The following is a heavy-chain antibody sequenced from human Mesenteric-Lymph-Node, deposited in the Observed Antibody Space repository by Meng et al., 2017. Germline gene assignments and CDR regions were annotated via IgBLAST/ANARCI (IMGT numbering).Heavy chain of an antibody. CDR2: ISAYNGNT. Sequence: ASVKVSCKASGYTFTSYGISWVRQAPGQGLEWMGWISAYNGNTNYAQKLQGRVTMTTDTSTSTAYMELRSLRSDDTAVYYCARAVNPPTEVTIFRRVYYYYGMDVWGQGTTVTVSS. V-gene: IGHV1-18*01. D-gene: IGHD3-3*01. J-gene: IGHJ6*02. CDR3: ARAVNPPTEVTIFRRVYYYYGMDV. CDR1: GYTFTSYG.